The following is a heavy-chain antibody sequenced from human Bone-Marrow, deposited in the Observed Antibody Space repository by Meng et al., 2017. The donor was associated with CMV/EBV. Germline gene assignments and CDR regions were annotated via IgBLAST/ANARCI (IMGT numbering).Heavy chain of an antibody. CDR3: ARGPLNQPLLPLDY. D-gene: IGHD2-15*01. Sequence: SGGSISSGGYYWSWIRQHPGKGLEWIGYIYYSGSTYYNPSLKGRVTISVDTSKNQFSLKLSSVTAADTAVYYCARGPLNQPLLPLDYWGQGTLVTVSS. CDR2: IYYSGST. V-gene: IGHV4-31*02. J-gene: IGHJ4*02. CDR1: GGSISSGGYY.